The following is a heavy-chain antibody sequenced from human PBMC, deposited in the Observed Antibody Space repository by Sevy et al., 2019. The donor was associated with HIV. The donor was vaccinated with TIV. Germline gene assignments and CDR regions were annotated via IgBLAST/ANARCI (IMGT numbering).Heavy chain of an antibody. CDR1: GFTFGDYA. CDR2: IRRKDYGGAK. Sequence: GGSLRLSCTGSGFTFGDYAMSWFRQAPGMGLEWVGLIRRKDYGGAKEYAASVKGRFTISRDDSKSIADLQMNSLKTEDTAVYYCTRGYYYDSSGYSDYWGQGTLVTVSS. V-gene: IGHV3-49*03. CDR3: TRGYYYDSSGYSDY. J-gene: IGHJ4*02. D-gene: IGHD3-22*01.